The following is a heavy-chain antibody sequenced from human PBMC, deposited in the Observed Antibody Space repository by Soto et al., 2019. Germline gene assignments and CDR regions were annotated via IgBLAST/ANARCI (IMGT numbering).Heavy chain of an antibody. Sequence: VGSLRLSCAASGFTFSNKWIHWVRQAPGKGLEWVSSIKSDGSTTTYADSVKGRFTISRDNAKNTLYLQINSLRGEDTAVYYCAIAGPFNYVGNSGFDFWGPGTLVTVSS. CDR1: GFTFSNKW. CDR2: IKSDGSTT. D-gene: IGHD4-4*01. V-gene: IGHV3-74*03. CDR3: AIAGPFNYVGNSGFDF. J-gene: IGHJ4*02.